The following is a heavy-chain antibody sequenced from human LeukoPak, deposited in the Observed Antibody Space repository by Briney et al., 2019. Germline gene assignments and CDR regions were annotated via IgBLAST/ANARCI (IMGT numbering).Heavy chain of an antibody. J-gene: IGHJ5*02. CDR3: TSGVRYGGYR. V-gene: IGHV3-15*01. CDR2: IKSKTDGGTT. D-gene: IGHD1-26*01. Sequence: GGSLRLSCAASGFTFSSYEMNWVRQAPGKGLEWVGHIKSKTDGGTTDYAAPVKGRFTISRDDSKNTLYLQMNSLKIEDTAVYYCTSGVRYGGYRWGQGTLVTVSS. CDR1: GFTFSSYE.